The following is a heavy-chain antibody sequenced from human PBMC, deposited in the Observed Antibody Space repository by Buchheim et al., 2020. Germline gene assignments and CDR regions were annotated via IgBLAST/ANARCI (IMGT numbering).Heavy chain of an antibody. CDR3: ARSPYCGGDCSKGVSFDY. CDR1: GFTFSSYS. J-gene: IGHJ4*02. V-gene: IGHV3-21*02. CDR2: ISTSSRYI. D-gene: IGHD2-21*02. Sequence: EVQLAESGGRLVKPGESLRLSCEASGFTFSSYSMNWVRQAPGGGLEWVAYISTSSRYISYADSVRGRLTVSSDNAKTSLSLQRDFLRVDDTAIYYCARSPYCGGDCSKGVSFDYWGQGTL.